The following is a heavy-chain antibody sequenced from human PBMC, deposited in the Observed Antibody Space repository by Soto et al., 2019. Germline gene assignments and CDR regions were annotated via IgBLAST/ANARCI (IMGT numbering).Heavy chain of an antibody. CDR2: IYRGGSI. CDR1: GLTVSSNY. V-gene: IGHV3-53*01. CDR3: AKVLSSGWYILDYYGMDV. J-gene: IGHJ6*02. D-gene: IGHD6-19*01. Sequence: PGGSLRLSCEASGLTVSSNYMSWVRQAPGKGLEWVSVIYRGGSIYYADSVKGRFTISRDNSKNTLYLQMNSLRAEDTAVYYCAKVLSSGWYILDYYGMDVWGQGTTVTVSS.